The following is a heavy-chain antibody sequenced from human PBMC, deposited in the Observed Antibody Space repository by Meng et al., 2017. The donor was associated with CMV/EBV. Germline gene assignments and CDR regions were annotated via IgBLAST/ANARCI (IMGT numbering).Heavy chain of an antibody. CDR3: TSTIGYYYDSSGYYLDY. CDR1: GFTFSNAW. J-gene: IGHJ4*02. D-gene: IGHD3-22*01. V-gene: IGHV3-15*01. Sequence: GGSLRLFCAASGFTFSNAWMSWVRQAPGKGLEWVGRIKSKTDGGTTDYAAPVKGRFTISRDDSKNTLYLQMNSLKTEDTAVYYCTSTIGYYYDSSGYYLDYWGQGTLVTVSS. CDR2: IKSKTDGGTT.